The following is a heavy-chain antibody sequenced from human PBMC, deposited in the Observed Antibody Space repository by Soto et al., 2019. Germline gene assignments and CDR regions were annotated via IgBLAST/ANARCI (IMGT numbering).Heavy chain of an antibody. CDR2: IYYSGST. CDR3: ASGGDYDSRGYYDVVL. Sequence: PSLTLSVTCTVAGGSISRGGYYWSWLRTHPGKGLEWIGYIYYSGSTYYNPSLKSRVTISVDTSKNQFSLKLSSVTAADTAVYFWASGGDYDSRGYYDVVLWGRGKLVTVT. V-gene: IGHV4-31*03. D-gene: IGHD3-22*01. CDR1: GGSISRGGYY. J-gene: IGHJ4*02.